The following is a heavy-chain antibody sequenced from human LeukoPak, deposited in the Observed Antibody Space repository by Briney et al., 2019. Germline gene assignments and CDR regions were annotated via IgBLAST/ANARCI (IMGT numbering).Heavy chain of an antibody. D-gene: IGHD1-7*01. CDR2: INPNSGGT. Sequence: ASVKVSCKASGYTFTGYYMHWVRQTPGQGLEWMGWINPNSGGTNYAQKFQGRVTMTRDTSISTAYMELSRLRSDDTAVYYCAREVTAGTTNDYWGQGTLVTVSS. CDR1: GYTFTGYY. J-gene: IGHJ4*02. V-gene: IGHV1-2*02. CDR3: AREVTAGTTNDY.